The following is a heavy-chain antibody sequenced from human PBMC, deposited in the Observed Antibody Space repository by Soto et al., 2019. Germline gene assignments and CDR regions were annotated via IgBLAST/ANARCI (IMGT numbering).Heavy chain of an antibody. J-gene: IGHJ5*02. D-gene: IGHD2-8*01. CDR3: ARARRSSSWTTNA. CDR1: GFNFSGYG. V-gene: IGHV3-30*02. Sequence: QVQLLGSGGGVVQPGGSLRLSCEVSGFNFSGYGMNWVRQAPGKGLEWVAFSSIDGVNKYNADSVKGRFTISRDNTKNTLYLQMNSLREGDTGVYYCARARRSSSWTTNAWGPGTLVTVSS. CDR2: SSIDGVNK.